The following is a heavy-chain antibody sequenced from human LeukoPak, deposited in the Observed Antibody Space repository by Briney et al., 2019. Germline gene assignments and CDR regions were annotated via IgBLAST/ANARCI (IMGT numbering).Heavy chain of an antibody. Sequence: ASVKVSCKASGYTFTGYYMHWVRQAPGQGLEWVGWINPNSGGTNYAQKFQGRVTMTRDTSISTAYMELSRLRSDDTAVYYCARDPKVTTRSDYWGQGTLVTVSS. CDR1: GYTFTGYY. CDR3: ARDPKVTTRSDY. CDR2: INPNSGGT. D-gene: IGHD4-17*01. V-gene: IGHV1-2*02. J-gene: IGHJ4*02.